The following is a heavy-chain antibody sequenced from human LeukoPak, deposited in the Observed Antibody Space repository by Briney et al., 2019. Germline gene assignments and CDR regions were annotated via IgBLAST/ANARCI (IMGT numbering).Heavy chain of an antibody. V-gene: IGHV3-30*18. D-gene: IGHD3-10*01. CDR1: GFTFSSYG. Sequence: RGSLRLSCAVSGFTFSSYGMHWVRQAPGKGLEWVAVTSFDGNDKYYADSVKGRFTISKDNSKNTLYLQMNSLRAEDTAVYYCAKWGVYYGMDVWGQGTTVTVSS. CDR3: AKWGVYYGMDV. J-gene: IGHJ6*02. CDR2: TSFDGNDK.